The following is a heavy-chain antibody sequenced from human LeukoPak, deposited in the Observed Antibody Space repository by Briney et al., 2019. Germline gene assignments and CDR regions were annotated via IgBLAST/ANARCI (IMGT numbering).Heavy chain of an antibody. CDR3: ARETGSGWSPFDY. Sequence: GGSLRLSCAASGFTFSSYGMHWVRQAPGKGLERVAVISYDGSNKYYADSVKGRFTISRDNSKNTLYLQMNSLRAEDTAVYYCARETGSGWSPFDYWGQGTLVTVSS. V-gene: IGHV3-30*03. CDR2: ISYDGSNK. D-gene: IGHD6-19*01. CDR1: GFTFSSYG. J-gene: IGHJ4*02.